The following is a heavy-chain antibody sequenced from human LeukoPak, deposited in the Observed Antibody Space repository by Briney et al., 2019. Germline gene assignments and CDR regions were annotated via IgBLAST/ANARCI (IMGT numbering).Heavy chain of an antibody. D-gene: IGHD4-17*01. Sequence: NSSETLSLTCTVSGGSISSSSYYWGWIRQPPGKGLEWIGSIYYSGNTYYNSSLKSRVTISVDTSKNQFSLKLSSVTAADTAVYYCARRPATTVTQFDYWGQGTLVTVSS. CDR3: ARRPATTVTQFDY. CDR1: GGSISSSSYY. V-gene: IGHV4-39*01. CDR2: IYYSGNT. J-gene: IGHJ4*02.